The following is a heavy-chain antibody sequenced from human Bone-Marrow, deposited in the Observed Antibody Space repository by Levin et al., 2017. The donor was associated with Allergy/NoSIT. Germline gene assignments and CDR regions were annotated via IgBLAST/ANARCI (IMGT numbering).Heavy chain of an antibody. D-gene: IGHD6-13*01. CDR3: AKGKVDSSSWYGPFDY. Sequence: GESLKISCAASGFTLSDYAMSWVRQAPGKGLEWVASISGSGAIMYYADSVKGRFTIARDNSKNTLYLQMDSQRAEDTAVYYCAKGKVDSSSWYGPFDYWGQGTPVTVSS. CDR1: GFTLSDYA. V-gene: IGHV3-23*01. J-gene: IGHJ4*02. CDR2: ISGSGAIM.